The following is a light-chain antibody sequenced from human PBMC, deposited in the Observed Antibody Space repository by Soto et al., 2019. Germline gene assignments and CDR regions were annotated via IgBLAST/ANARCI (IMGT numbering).Light chain of an antibody. CDR3: SSYTSSSTLVV. J-gene: IGLJ1*01. Sequence: QSVLTQPASVSWSPGQSITISCTGTSSDVGGYNYVSWYQQHPGKSPKLMIYDVNNRPSGVSNRFSGSRSGNTASLTISGLQAEDEADYYCSSYTSSSTLVVFGTGTKVTVL. V-gene: IGLV2-14*01. CDR1: SSDVGGYNY. CDR2: DVN.